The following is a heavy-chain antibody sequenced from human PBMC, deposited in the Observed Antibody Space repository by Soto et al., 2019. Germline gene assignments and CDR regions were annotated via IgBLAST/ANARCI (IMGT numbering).Heavy chain of an antibody. J-gene: IGHJ4*02. CDR3: AKDTYYHDSSGYYVFDY. Sequence: GGPLRLSCAAPDLPFTNYDTHWVRKAPGKGLDWVAVISYDGSNKQYGDSVKGRFTMSRDNSKNTVHLQMNSLRVEDTAVYYCAKDTYYHDSSGYYVFDYWGQGTLVTVSS. D-gene: IGHD3-22*01. CDR1: DLPFTNYD. CDR2: ISYDGSNK. V-gene: IGHV3-30*18.